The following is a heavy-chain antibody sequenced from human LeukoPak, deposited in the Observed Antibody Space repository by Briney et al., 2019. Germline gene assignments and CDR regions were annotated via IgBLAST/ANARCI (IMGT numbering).Heavy chain of an antibody. V-gene: IGHV3-23*01. CDR1: GFTFSSYS. J-gene: IGHJ6*03. Sequence: GGSLRLSCAASGFTFSSYSMNWVRQAPGKGLEWVSAINGSGGRIYYADSVKGRFTISRDNSKSTLYLQMNSLRAEDTAVYYCAKRRGLELLYYYYMNVWGKGATVTVSS. D-gene: IGHD1-7*01. CDR3: AKRRGLELLYYYYMNV. CDR2: INGSGGRI.